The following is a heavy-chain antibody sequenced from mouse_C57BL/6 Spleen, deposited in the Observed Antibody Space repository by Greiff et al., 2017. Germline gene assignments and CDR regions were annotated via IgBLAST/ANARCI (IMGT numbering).Heavy chain of an antibody. V-gene: IGHV1-64*01. J-gene: IGHJ4*01. D-gene: IGHD1-1*01. CDR3: ASLLTTVVEGPAMDY. Sequence: QVQLQQPGAELVKPGASVKLSCKASGYTFTSYWMHWVKQRPGQGLEWIGMIHPNGGSTNYNEKFKSKATLTVDKSSSTAYMQLSSLTSEDSAVYYCASLLTTVVEGPAMDYWGQGTSVTVSS. CDR2: IHPNGGST. CDR1: GYTFTSYW.